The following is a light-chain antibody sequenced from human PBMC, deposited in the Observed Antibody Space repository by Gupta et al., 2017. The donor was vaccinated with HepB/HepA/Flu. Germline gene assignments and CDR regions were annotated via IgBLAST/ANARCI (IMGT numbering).Light chain of an antibody. V-gene: IGKV3-20*01. J-gene: IGKJ5*01. Sequence: EIVLTQSPGTLSLSPGERATLSCRASQTVSGSYVAWYQQKPGQAPRLLIYGASNRATGIPDRFSGSGSGTDFTLTISRLEPEDFAVYYCQQYGRSPLTFGQGTRLDIK. CDR1: QTVSGSY. CDR3: QQYGRSPLT. CDR2: GAS.